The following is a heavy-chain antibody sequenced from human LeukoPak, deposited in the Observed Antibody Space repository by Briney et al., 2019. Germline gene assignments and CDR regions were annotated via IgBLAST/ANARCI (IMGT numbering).Heavy chain of an antibody. J-gene: IGHJ4*02. Sequence: SETLSLTCAVYGASLNGHYWSWIRQPPGKGLEWIGHIYDSGSTNYNPSLKSRVTISVDTSKNQFSLKLSSATAADTAVYYCAREFSWSGFFDYWGQGTLVTVSS. CDR2: IYDSGST. CDR1: GASLNGHY. V-gene: IGHV4-59*11. D-gene: IGHD3-3*01. CDR3: AREFSWSGFFDY.